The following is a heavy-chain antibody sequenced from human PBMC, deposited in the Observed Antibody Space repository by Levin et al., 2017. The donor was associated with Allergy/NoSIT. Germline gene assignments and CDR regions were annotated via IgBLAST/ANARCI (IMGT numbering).Heavy chain of an antibody. Sequence: GASVKVSCKASGDTFTSYGISWVRQAPGQGLEWMGWISAYNGNTNYAQKVQGRVTMTTDTSTSTAYMEMRSLRSDDTAIYYCARALGEVWGGGWLLWGQGTLVTVSS. CDR1: GDTFTSYG. CDR2: ISAYNGNT. J-gene: IGHJ4*02. D-gene: IGHD6-19*01. V-gene: IGHV1-18*01. CDR3: ARALGEVWGGGWLL.